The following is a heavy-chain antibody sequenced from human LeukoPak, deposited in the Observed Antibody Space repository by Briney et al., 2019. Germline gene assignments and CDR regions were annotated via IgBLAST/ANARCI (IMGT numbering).Heavy chain of an antibody. CDR1: GGSISSGSYY. D-gene: IGHD6-13*01. J-gene: IGHJ4*02. CDR2: IYTSGST. CDR3: ARDVLAAPGTFDY. Sequence: SETLSLTCTVSGGSISSGSYYWSWIRQPAGKGLEWIGRIYTSGSTNYNPSLKSRVTISLDTSKNQFSLKLGSVTAADTAVYYCARDVLAAPGTFDYWGQGALVTVSS. V-gene: IGHV4-61*02.